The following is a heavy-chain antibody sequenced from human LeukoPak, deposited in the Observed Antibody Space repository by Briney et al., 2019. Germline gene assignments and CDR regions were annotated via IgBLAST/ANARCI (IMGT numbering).Heavy chain of an antibody. V-gene: IGHV3-15*01. J-gene: IGHJ4*02. CDR3: TTDLAESGDYGRDY. CDR1: GFTFTYAW. D-gene: IGHD4-17*01. CDR2: IKSRSNGGTT. Sequence: GGSLRLSRAASGFTFTYAWMTWVRQAPGKGLEWVGRIKSRSNGGTTDYAAPMKGRFTISRDDSKNTVYLQMDSLKTEDTATYYCTTDLAESGDYGRDYWGQGTLVVVSS.